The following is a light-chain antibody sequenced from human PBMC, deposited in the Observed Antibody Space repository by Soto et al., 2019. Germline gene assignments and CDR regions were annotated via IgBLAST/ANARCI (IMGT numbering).Light chain of an antibody. V-gene: IGKV1-39*01. CDR2: AAS. J-gene: IGKJ1*01. Sequence: DIQMTQSPSSLSASVGDRVTITCRASQSISSYLNWYQQKPGKAPKLLIYAASSLQRGVPSRFSGSGSGTDFTLTISSLQPEDFAYYYCQQSYGTPLTCGQGTKEEIK. CDR3: QQSYGTPLT. CDR1: QSISSY.